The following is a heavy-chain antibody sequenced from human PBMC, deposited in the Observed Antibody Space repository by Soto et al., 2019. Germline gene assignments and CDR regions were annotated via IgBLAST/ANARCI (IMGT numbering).Heavy chain of an antibody. V-gene: IGHV3-30*18. Sequence: GGSLRLSCAASGFTFSSYGMHWVRQAPGKGLEWVAVISYDGSNKYYADSVKGRFTISRDNSKNTLYLQMNSLRAEDTAVYYCAKDELIGYSSSWWSGHYYYYGMDVWGQGTTVTVSS. J-gene: IGHJ6*02. CDR2: ISYDGSNK. CDR3: AKDELIGYSSSWWSGHYYYYGMDV. D-gene: IGHD6-13*01. CDR1: GFTFSSYG.